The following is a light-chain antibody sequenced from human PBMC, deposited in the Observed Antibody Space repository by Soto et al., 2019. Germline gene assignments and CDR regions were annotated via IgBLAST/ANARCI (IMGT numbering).Light chain of an antibody. J-gene: IGKJ5*01. CDR1: QSLLHITGETF. V-gene: IGKV2D-29*02. CDR2: EVS. CDR3: MQSTQLPPA. Sequence: DVVMTQTPLSLSVAPGQPASISCKSRQSLLHITGETFLFWYLQKPGQSPQLLIYEVSTRVSAVPDRFRGTGSGTDFTLVISRVETDDVGIDYCMQSTQLPPAFGQGTRLAIE.